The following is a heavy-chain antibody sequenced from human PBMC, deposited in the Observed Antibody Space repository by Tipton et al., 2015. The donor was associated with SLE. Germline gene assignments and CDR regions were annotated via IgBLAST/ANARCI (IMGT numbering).Heavy chain of an antibody. CDR1: GGSISSYGYS. V-gene: IGHV4-30-2*01. Sequence: TLSLTCAVSGGSISSYGYSWSWIRQPPGKGLEWIGYIYQSGATYYNPSLNSRVTISVDRSKNQFSLNLSSVTAADTAVYYCAKDIDDFWSGFDYWGQGTLVTVSS. J-gene: IGHJ4*02. CDR3: AKDIDDFWSGFDY. D-gene: IGHD3-3*01. CDR2: IYQSGAT.